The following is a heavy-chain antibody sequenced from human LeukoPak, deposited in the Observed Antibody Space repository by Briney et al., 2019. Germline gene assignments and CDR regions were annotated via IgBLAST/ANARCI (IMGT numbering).Heavy chain of an antibody. J-gene: IGHJ4*02. CDR2: IYYSGST. CDR3: ARGYGSDLPPDY. V-gene: IGHV4-59*01. CDR1: GGSISSYN. Sequence: PSETLSLTCTVSGGSISSYNWSWIRQPPGKGLEWIGYIYYSGSTNYNPSLKSRVTISVDTSKNQFSLKLSSVTAADTAVYYCARGYGSDLPPDYWGQGTLVTVSS. D-gene: IGHD3-10*01.